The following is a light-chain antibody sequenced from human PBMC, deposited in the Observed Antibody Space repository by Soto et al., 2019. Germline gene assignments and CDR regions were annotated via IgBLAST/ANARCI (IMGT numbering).Light chain of an antibody. J-gene: IGKJ3*01. CDR3: LQKYFYPFT. CDR1: QGMRND. CDR2: AAS. V-gene: IGKV1-6*01. Sequence: AIQMTQSPSSLSASVGDGVTITCRASQGMRNDLDWFQQRPGKAPKLLIYAASNLQSGVPARFSGSGSGTDFTLTISSLQPEDFATYYCLQKYFYPFTFGPGTKVDIK.